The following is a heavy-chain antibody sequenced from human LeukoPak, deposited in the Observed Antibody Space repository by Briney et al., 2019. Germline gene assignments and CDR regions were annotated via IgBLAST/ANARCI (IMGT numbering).Heavy chain of an antibody. CDR2: IYPSGST. D-gene: IGHD6-13*01. J-gene: IGHJ4*02. Sequence: SETLSLTCTVSGGSISNFYWSWIRQPAGKTLEWIGRIYPSGSTNYNPSLKSRVTMSLDTSKNQFSLKLSSVTAADTAVYFCARETTGAGTARPFDYWGQGTLVTVSS. CDR3: ARETTGAGTARPFDY. CDR1: GGSISNFY. V-gene: IGHV4-4*07.